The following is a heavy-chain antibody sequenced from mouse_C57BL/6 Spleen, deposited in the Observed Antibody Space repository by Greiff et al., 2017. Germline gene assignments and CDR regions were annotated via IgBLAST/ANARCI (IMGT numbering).Heavy chain of an antibody. CDR3: ARAYDYDGAWFAY. Sequence: QVQLQQPGAELVMPGASVKLSCKASGYTFTSYWMHWVKQRPGQGLEWIGEIDPSDSYTNYNQKFKGKSNLTVDKSSSTAYMQLSSLTSADSAVYYCARAYDYDGAWFAYWGQGTLVTVSA. CDR2: IDPSDSYT. V-gene: IGHV1-69*01. D-gene: IGHD2-4*01. CDR1: GYTFTSYW. J-gene: IGHJ3*01.